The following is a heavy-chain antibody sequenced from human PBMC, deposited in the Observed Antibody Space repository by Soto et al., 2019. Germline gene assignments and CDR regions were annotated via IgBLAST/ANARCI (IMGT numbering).Heavy chain of an antibody. J-gene: IGHJ6*02. V-gene: IGHV1-2*02. CDR1: GYTFTGYY. D-gene: IGHD2-15*01. CDR3: ARVAEPYYYYGMDV. CDR2: INPNSGGT. Sequence: SVKVSCNASGYTFTGYYMRWVRQAPGQGLEWMGWINPNSGGTNYAQKFQGRVTMTRDTSISTAYMELSRLRSDDTAVYYCARVAEPYYYYGMDVWGQGTTVTVSS.